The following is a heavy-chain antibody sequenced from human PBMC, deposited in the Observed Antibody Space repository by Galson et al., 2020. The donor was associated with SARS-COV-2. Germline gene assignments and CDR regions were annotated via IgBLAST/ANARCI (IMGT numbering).Heavy chain of an antibody. V-gene: IGHV4-31*03. CDR2: IYYSGST. D-gene: IGHD6-13*01. J-gene: IGHJ3*02. Sequence: SETLSLTCTVSGGSISSGGYYWIWIRQHPGKGLEWIGYIYYSGSTYYNPSLKSRVTISVDTSKNQFSLKLSSVTAADTAVYYCARDGGVYSSLHAFDIWGQGTMVTVSS. CDR3: ARDGGVYSSLHAFDI. CDR1: GGSISSGGYY.